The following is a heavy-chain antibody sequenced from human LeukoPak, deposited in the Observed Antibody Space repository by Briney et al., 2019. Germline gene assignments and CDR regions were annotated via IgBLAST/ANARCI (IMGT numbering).Heavy chain of an antibody. Sequence: GASVKVSCKASGYDFSDLYFHWVRQAPGQGLEWMGWINPYSGASIYAQKFQGRVTMETSSSTVYMKLSRLRYDDTAVYYCATASVTRMRDPWGQGTLVTVSS. CDR3: ATASVTRMRDP. CDR2: INPYSGAS. J-gene: IGHJ5*02. CDR1: GYDFSDLY. V-gene: IGHV1-2*02.